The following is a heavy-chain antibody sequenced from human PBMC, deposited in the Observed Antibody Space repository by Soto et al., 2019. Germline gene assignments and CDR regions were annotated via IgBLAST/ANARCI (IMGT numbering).Heavy chain of an antibody. J-gene: IGHJ4*02. Sequence: LSLTCTVSGGSINSNNYYWAWIRQPPGKGLAWIASIYYDGSIYYNKSLKSRVTISRDTSKNQFSLRLTSVTAADTAVYYCATVVVAATRPTDFDSWGQGTPVPVS. D-gene: IGHD2-15*01. CDR2: IYYDGSI. CDR3: ATVVVAATRPTDFDS. V-gene: IGHV4-39*02. CDR1: GGSINSNNYY.